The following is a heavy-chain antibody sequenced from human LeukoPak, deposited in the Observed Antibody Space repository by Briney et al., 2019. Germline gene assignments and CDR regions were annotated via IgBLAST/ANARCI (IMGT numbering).Heavy chain of an antibody. CDR1: GGSFSGYY. CDR2: INHSGST. D-gene: IGHD5-18*01. V-gene: IGHV4-34*01. CDR3: ARREGGYSYGFGVDY. J-gene: IGHJ4*02. Sequence: SETLSLTCAVYGGSFSGYYWSWIRQPPGKGLEWIGEINHSGSTNYNPSLRSRVTISVDTSKNQFSLKLSSVTAADTAVYYCARREGGYSYGFGVDYWGQGTLVTVSS.